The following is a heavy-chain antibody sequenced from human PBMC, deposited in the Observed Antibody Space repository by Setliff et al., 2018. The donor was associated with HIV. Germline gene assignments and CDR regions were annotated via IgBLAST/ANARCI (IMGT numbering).Heavy chain of an antibody. V-gene: IGHV4-59*12. Sequence: SETLSLTCTVSGGSISTYYWSWIRQSPGKGLEWIGYIYYSGSTKYNPSLKSRLTISVDTSKNQFSLKLSSVTAADTAVYYCARGPNYYGSGTPRWGQGTLVTVSS. J-gene: IGHJ4*02. CDR1: GGSISTYY. CDR3: ARGPNYYGSGTPR. CDR2: IYYSGST. D-gene: IGHD3-10*01.